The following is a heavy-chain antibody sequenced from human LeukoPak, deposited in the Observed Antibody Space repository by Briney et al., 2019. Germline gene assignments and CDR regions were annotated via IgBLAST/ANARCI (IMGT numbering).Heavy chain of an antibody. V-gene: IGHV3-73*01. CDR3: TRHAPSSDSSGYFNA. D-gene: IGHD3-22*01. CDR2: IGSKANSYAT. CDR1: GFTFSGSA. J-gene: IGHJ5*02. Sequence: GGSLRLSCAASGFTFSGSAMHWVRQASGKGLEWVGRIGSKANSYATAYAASVKGRFTISRDDSKNTAYLQMNSLKTEDTAVYYCTRHAPSSDSSGYFNAWGQGTLVTVSS.